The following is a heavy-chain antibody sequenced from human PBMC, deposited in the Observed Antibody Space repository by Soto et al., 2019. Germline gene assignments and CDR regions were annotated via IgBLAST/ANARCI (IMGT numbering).Heavy chain of an antibody. CDR1: GGTFSNFA. J-gene: IGHJ6*02. D-gene: IGHD6-19*01. Sequence: VRLVQSGAEMKKPGSSVKVSCKASGGTFSNFAISWVRQAPGQGLEWLGAIIPVYSKPKYEPKFQGRVTISADESTSTAYMELSSLRSEDTAVYYCAKDDNSGFFIGYYGLDVWGPGTTVTVSS. V-gene: IGHV1-69*01. CDR3: AKDDNSGFFIGYYGLDV. CDR2: IIPVYSKP.